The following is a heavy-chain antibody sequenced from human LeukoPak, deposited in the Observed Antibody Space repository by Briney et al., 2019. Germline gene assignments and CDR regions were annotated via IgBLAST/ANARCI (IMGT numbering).Heavy chain of an antibody. CDR1: GFTVSGNY. CDR2: ISAANIA. Sequence: PGGSLRLSCAASGFTVSGNYMTWVRLAPGKGLEWVSLISAANIAYYADSVKGRFTISRDNSKNTLYLQMNSLRAEDTAVYYCARDSSVGMVPLDWGWYFDLWGRGTLVTVSS. CDR3: ARDSSVGMVPLDWGWYFDL. J-gene: IGHJ2*01. D-gene: IGHD7-27*01. V-gene: IGHV3-53*01.